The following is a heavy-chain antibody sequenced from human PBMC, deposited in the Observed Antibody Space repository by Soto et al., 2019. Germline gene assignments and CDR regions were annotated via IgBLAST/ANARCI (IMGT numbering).Heavy chain of an antibody. CDR1: GGSISSSSYY. D-gene: IGHD4-17*01. J-gene: IGHJ3*02. V-gene: IGHV4-39*01. CDR2: IYYSGST. CDR3: ARHDYGDRRTDAFDI. Sequence: QLQLQESGPGLVKPSETLSLTCTVSGGSISSSSYYWGWIRQPPGKGLEWIGSIYYSGSTYYNPSLKRRVTISVDTSKNQFSLKLSSVTAADTAVYYCARHDYGDRRTDAFDIWGQGTMVTVSS.